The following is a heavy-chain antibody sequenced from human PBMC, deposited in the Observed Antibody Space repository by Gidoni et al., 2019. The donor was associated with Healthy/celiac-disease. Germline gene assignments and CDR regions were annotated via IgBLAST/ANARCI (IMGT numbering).Heavy chain of an antibody. J-gene: IGHJ6*02. V-gene: IGHV4-34*01. CDR1: GGSFSGYY. Sequence: QVQLQQWGAGLLKSSETLSLTCAVYGGSFSGYYWSWIRQPPGKGLEWIGEINHSGRTNYNPSLKSRVTISVDTSKNQFSLKLSSVTAADTAVYYCARFIAARPYYYYGMDVWGQGTTVTVSS. CDR3: ARFIAARPYYYYGMDV. D-gene: IGHD6-6*01. CDR2: INHSGRT.